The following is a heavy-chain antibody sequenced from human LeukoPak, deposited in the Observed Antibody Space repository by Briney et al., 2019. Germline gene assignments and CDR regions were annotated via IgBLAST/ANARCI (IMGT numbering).Heavy chain of an antibody. CDR2: ISYDGTNK. V-gene: IGHV3-30-3*01. CDR3: ARDHASGIVVIGWWYFDY. J-gene: IGHJ4*02. Sequence: PGGSLRLSCAASGFTFSTYTMHWVRQAPGRGLEWVAVISYDGTNKYYADSVKGRFTISRDNSKNTLYLQMNSLRAEDTAVYYCARDHASGIVVIGWWYFDYWGQGTLVTVSS. D-gene: IGHD3-22*01. CDR1: GFTFSTYT.